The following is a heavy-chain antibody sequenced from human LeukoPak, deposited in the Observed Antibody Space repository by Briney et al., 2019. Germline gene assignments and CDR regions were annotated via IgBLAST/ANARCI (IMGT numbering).Heavy chain of an antibody. CDR2: FDPEDGET. D-gene: IGHD3-3*01. CDR1: GYTLTELS. Sequence: ASVKVSCKVSGYTLTELSMHWVRQAPGKGLEWMGGFDPEDGETIYAQEFQGRVTMTEDTSTDTAYMELSSLRSEDTAVYYCATTELRFLEWLPLWRGTNYYGMDVWGQGTTVTVSS. CDR3: ATTELRFLEWLPLWRGTNYYGMDV. V-gene: IGHV1-24*01. J-gene: IGHJ6*02.